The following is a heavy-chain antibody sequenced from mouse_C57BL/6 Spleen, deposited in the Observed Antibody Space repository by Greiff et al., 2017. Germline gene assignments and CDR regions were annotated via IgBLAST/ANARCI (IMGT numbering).Heavy chain of an antibody. CDR1: GYTFTSYW. J-gene: IGHJ1*03. CDR2: IHPNSGST. V-gene: IGHV1-64*01. Sequence: VQLQQSGAELVKPGASVKLSCKASGYTFTSYWMHWVKQRPGQGLEWIGMIHPNSGSTNYNEKCKSKATLTVDKSSSTAYMQLSSLTSEDSAVYYCASTTVVNWYFDVWGTGTTVTVSS. D-gene: IGHD1-1*01. CDR3: ASTTVVNWYFDV.